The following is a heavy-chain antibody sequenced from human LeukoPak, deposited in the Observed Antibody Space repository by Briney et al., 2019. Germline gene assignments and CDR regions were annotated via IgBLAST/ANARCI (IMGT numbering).Heavy chain of an antibody. CDR3: ARVKYDFWSGYYDY. D-gene: IGHD3-3*01. Sequence: GGSLRLSCAASGFTFSSYWMSWVRQAPGKGLEWVANIKQDGSEKYYVDSVKGRFTISRDNAKNSLYLQMNSLRAEDTAVYYCARVKYDFWSGYYDYWGQGALVTVSS. J-gene: IGHJ4*02. CDR2: IKQDGSEK. V-gene: IGHV3-7*01. CDR1: GFTFSSYW.